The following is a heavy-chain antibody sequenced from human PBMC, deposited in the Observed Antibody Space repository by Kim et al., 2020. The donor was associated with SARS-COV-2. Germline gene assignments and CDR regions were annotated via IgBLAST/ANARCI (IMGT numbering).Heavy chain of an antibody. CDR2: INAGNGNT. D-gene: IGHD6-19*01. V-gene: IGHV1-3*01. Sequence: ASVKVSCKASGYTFTSYAMHWVRQAPGQRLEWMGWINAGNGNTKYSQKFQGRVTITRDTSASTAYMELSSLRSEDTAVYYCARGHPRGSGWWFNWFDPWGQGTLVTGSS. J-gene: IGHJ5*02. CDR3: ARGHPRGSGWWFNWFDP. CDR1: GYTFTSYA.